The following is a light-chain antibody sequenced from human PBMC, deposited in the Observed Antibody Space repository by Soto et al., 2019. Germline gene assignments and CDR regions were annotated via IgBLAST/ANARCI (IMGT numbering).Light chain of an antibody. Sequence: QSVLTQPASVSGSPGQSITIFCTGTSSDVGGYNYVSWYQQHPGKAPKFVIYEVTNRPSGVSNRFSGSKSGNTASLTISGLQAEDEADYYCSSYTSRETWVFGGGTKLTVL. CDR1: SSDVGGYNY. CDR3: SSYTSRETWV. CDR2: EVT. V-gene: IGLV2-14*03. J-gene: IGLJ3*02.